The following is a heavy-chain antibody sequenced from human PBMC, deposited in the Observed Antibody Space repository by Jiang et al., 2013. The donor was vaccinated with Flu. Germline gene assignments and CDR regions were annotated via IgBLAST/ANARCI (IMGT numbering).Heavy chain of an antibody. CDR3: ARIVRGYSYGYIEY. D-gene: IGHD5-12*01. CDR2: IIPLLDTA. V-gene: IGHV1-69*04. CDR1: GGSFSSYS. Sequence: SGAEVKKPGSSVKVSCKASGGSFSSYSFSWVRQAPGQGLEWMGRIIPLLDTAMYAQRFQGRVTITADKPTSTAYMELNSLRSEDTAMYYCARIVRGYSYGYIEYWGQGTQVTVSS. J-gene: IGHJ4*02.